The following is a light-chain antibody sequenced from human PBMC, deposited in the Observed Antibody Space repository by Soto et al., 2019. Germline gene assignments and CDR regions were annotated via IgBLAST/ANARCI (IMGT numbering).Light chain of an antibody. CDR2: DAH. Sequence: QSALTQPASVSGSPGQSVTISCSGTSSDVGSYNYVSWYQQHPASPPNLMIYDAHNRPSGVSHRFSGSKCGNTSSLTSSGLQADDEADYCSSSYTSSSTLLFGGGTKLTVL. V-gene: IGLV2-14*01. J-gene: IGLJ2*01. CDR1: SSDVGSYNY. CDR3: SSYTSSSTLL.